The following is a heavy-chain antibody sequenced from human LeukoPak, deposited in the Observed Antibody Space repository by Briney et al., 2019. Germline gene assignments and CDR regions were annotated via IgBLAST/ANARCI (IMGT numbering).Heavy chain of an antibody. V-gene: IGHV3-74*01. CDR3: AKSRGNYFDY. CDR2: VNNDRTST. CDR1: GFSFTTYW. D-gene: IGHD1-1*01. Sequence: GGSLRLSCAASGFSFTTYWMHWVRQVPGKGLMWVSHVNNDRTSTSYADSVKGRFTISRDNARNTLYLQMNSLKAEDTAVYYCAKSRGNYFDYWGQGALVTVSS. J-gene: IGHJ4*02.